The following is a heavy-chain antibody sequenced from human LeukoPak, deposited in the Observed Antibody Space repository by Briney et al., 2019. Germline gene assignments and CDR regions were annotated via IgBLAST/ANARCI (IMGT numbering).Heavy chain of an antibody. CDR3: ASDENSAFDI. J-gene: IGHJ3*02. Sequence: SEALSLTCTVSGGSISSYYWSWIRQPPGKGLEWIGYIYYSGSTNYNPSLKSRVTISVDTSKNQFSLKLSSVTAADTAVYYCASDENSAFDIWGQGTMVTVSS. D-gene: IGHD6-6*01. V-gene: IGHV4-59*01. CDR2: IYYSGST. CDR1: GGSISSYY.